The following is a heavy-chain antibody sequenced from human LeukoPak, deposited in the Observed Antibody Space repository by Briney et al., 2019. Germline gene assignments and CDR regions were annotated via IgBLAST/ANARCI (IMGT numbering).Heavy chain of an antibody. CDR1: GGSISSSSYY. D-gene: IGHD6-6*01. CDR3: ARLGSIAAPKGDY. J-gene: IGHJ4*02. CDR2: IYYSGST. Sequence: SETLSLTCTVSGGSISSSSYYWGWIRQPPGKGLEWIGSIYYSGSTYYNPSLKSRVTISVDTSKNQFSLKLSPVTAADTAVYYCARLGSIAAPKGDYWGQGTLVTVSS. V-gene: IGHV4-39*01.